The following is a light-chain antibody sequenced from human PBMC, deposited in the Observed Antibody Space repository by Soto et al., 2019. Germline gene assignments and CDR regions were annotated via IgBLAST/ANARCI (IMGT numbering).Light chain of an antibody. CDR1: SSDVGAYTY. V-gene: IGLV2-11*01. CDR3: CSYTGSYTFV. CDR2: DVS. J-gene: IGLJ1*01. Sequence: QSALTQPRSVSGSPGQSVTISCTGTSSDVGAYTYVSWYQQHPGKAPKLMIYDVSKRPSGVPDRFSGSKSGNTASLTISGLQAEDEAGYYCCSYTGSYTFVFGPGAKLTVL.